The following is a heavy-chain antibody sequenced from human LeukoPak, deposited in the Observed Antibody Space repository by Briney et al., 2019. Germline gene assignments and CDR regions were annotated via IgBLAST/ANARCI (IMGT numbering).Heavy chain of an antibody. CDR1: GFTFSSYA. CDR3: ARDSRNPRTNGDY. V-gene: IGHV3-23*01. D-gene: IGHD1-1*01. J-gene: IGHJ4*02. Sequence: GGSLRLSCAASGFTFSSYAMSWVRQAPAKGLEWVSGISGSGGSTHYADSVKGRFTISRDNAKNMVYLQMNSLRAEDTAVYYCARDSRNPRTNGDYWGPGTLVTVSS. CDR2: ISGSGGST.